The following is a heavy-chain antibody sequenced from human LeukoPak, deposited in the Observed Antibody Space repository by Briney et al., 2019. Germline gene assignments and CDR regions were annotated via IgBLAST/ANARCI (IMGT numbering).Heavy chain of an antibody. J-gene: IGHJ4*02. D-gene: IGHD5-12*01. CDR1: GFTFSTYE. CDR2: ISSSDSSR. V-gene: IGHV3-48*03. Sequence: GGSLRLSCVVSGFTFSTYEMNWVRQAPGKGLEWVSYISSSDSSRYYADSVKGRFTISRDNAKNSLYLQMNSLKTEDTAVYYCTTEREGGYDWGQGTLVTVSS. CDR3: TTEREGGYD.